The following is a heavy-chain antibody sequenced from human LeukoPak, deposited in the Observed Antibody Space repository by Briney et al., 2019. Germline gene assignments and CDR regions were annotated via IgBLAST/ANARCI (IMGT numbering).Heavy chain of an antibody. Sequence: GGSLRLSCAASGFTFSSYWMHWVRHAPGKGLVWVSRINSDGSSTSYADSVKGRFTISRDNAKNTLYLQMNSLRAEDTAVYYCARFPVFGEYYFDYWGQGTLVTVSS. CDR3: ARFPVFGEYYFDY. J-gene: IGHJ4*02. CDR1: GFTFSSYW. CDR2: INSDGSST. V-gene: IGHV3-74*01. D-gene: IGHD3-16*01.